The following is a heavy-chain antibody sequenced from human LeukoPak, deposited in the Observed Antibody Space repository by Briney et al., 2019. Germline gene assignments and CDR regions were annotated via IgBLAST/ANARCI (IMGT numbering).Heavy chain of an antibody. Sequence: GGSLRLSCAASGFTFSSYWMSWVRQAPGKGLEWVANIKQDGSEKYYVDSVKGRFTISRDNAKNSLYLQMNSLRAGDTAVYYCARAVGSSWYEYFQHWGQGTLVTVSS. V-gene: IGHV3-7*01. CDR3: ARAVGSSWYEYFQH. CDR2: IKQDGSEK. D-gene: IGHD6-13*01. J-gene: IGHJ1*01. CDR1: GFTFSSYW.